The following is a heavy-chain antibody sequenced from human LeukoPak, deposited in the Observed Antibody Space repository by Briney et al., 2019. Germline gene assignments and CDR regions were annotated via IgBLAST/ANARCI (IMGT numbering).Heavy chain of an antibody. CDR3: ARDGGTLWPNYYMDV. CDR1: GLTFSSYA. Sequence: GGSLRLSCAASGLTFSSYAMHWVRQAPGKGLEWVAVISYDGSNKYYADSVKGRFTISRDNSKNTLYLQRNSLRAEDTAVYYCARDGGTLWPNYYMDVWGKGTTVTVSS. J-gene: IGHJ6*03. CDR2: ISYDGSNK. D-gene: IGHD3-10*01. V-gene: IGHV3-30*01.